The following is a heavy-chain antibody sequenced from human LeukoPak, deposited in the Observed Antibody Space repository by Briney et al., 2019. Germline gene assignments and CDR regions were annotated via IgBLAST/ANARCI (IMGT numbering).Heavy chain of an antibody. CDR1: GFTFSSYS. CDR3: ARGAPGIAVAGTKGYYYYGMDV. Sequence: GGSLRLSCAASGFTFSSYSMNWVRQAPGKGLEWVSSISSSSSYIYYADSVKGRSTISRDNAKNSLYLQMNSLRAEDTAVYYCARGAPGIAVAGTKGYYYYGMDVWGQGTTVTVSS. D-gene: IGHD6-19*01. V-gene: IGHV3-21*01. CDR2: ISSSSSYI. J-gene: IGHJ6*02.